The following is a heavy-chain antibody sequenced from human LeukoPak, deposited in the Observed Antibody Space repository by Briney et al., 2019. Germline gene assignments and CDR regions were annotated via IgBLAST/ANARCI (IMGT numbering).Heavy chain of an antibody. CDR2: IYYSGST. J-gene: IGHJ5*02. Sequence: SETLSLTCTVSGGSISSSSYYWGWIRQPPGKGLEWIGSIYYSGSTYYNPSLKSRVTISVDTSKNQFSLKLSSVTAADTAVYYCARGPAYYDFWSGYLHNWFDPWGQGTLVTVSP. CDR1: GGSISSSSYY. V-gene: IGHV4-39*07. CDR3: ARGPAYYDFWSGYLHNWFDP. D-gene: IGHD3-3*01.